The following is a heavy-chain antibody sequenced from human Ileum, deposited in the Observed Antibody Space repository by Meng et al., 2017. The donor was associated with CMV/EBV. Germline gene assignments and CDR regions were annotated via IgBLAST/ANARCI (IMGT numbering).Heavy chain of an antibody. D-gene: IGHD3-22*01. CDR2: ISSSGSTI. CDR3: ARAQVVVVKYYYYGMDV. Sequence: GGSLRLSCAASGVTFSSYEMNWVRQAPGKGLEWVSYISSSGSTIYYADSVKGRFTISRDNAKNSLYLQMNSLRAEDTAVYYCARAQVVVVKYYYYGMDVWGQGTTVTVSS. J-gene: IGHJ6*02. V-gene: IGHV3-48*03. CDR1: GVTFSSYE.